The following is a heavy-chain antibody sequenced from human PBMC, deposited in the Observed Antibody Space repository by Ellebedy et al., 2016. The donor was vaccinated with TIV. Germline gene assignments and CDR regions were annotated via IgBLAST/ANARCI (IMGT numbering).Heavy chain of an antibody. Sequence: SETLSLTCTVSGGSISSYYWTWIRQPPGKGLEWIGYIYYSGSTNYNPSLKSRVIISVDTSKNQFSLKLSSVTAADTAVYYCARTSGSYTDYYYGMDVWGQGTTVTVSS. J-gene: IGHJ6*02. CDR3: ARTSGSYTDYYYGMDV. CDR2: IYYSGST. CDR1: GGSISSYY. V-gene: IGHV4-59*01. D-gene: IGHD1-26*01.